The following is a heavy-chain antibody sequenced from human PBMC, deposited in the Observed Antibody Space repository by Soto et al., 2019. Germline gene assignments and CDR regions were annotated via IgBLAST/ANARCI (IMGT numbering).Heavy chain of an antibody. CDR1: GGSISSGDYY. J-gene: IGHJ4*02. V-gene: IGHV4-30-4*01. Sequence: SETLSLTCTVSGGSISSGDYYWSWIRQPPGKGLEWIGYIYYSGSTYYNPSLKSRVTISVDTSKNQFSLKLSSVTAADTAVYYCATSYYDSSGPFDYWGQGTLVTVSS. CDR3: ATSYYDSSGPFDY. D-gene: IGHD3-22*01. CDR2: IYYSGST.